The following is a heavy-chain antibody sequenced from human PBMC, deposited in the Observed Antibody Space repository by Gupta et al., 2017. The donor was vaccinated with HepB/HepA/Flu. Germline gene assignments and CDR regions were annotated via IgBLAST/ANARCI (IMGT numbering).Heavy chain of an antibody. CDR1: GFTFSSYR. D-gene: IGHD6-13*01. CDR3: AAGSSENQLAYYFDY. Sequence: EVQLVESGGGLVQPGGSLRLSCAASGFTFSSYRMNWVRQAPGKGLEWVSHITSSTSNISYADAWKGRFTISRDKAKNALYLQMKSPRAADTAVYYCAAGSSENQLAYYFDYWGQGTLVTVSS. CDR2: ITSSTSNI. V-gene: IGHV3-48*01. J-gene: IGHJ4*02.